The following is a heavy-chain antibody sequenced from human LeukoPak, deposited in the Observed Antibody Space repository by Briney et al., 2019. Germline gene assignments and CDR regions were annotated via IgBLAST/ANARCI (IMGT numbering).Heavy chain of an antibody. CDR2: INPNSGGT. CDR1: GYTFTGYY. V-gene: IGHV1-2*02. CDR3: AREIGSSYYYDSSGYHDSDY. D-gene: IGHD3-22*01. J-gene: IGHJ4*02. Sequence: ASVKVSCEASGYTFTGYYMHWVRQAPGQGLEWMGWINPNSGGTNYAQKFQGRVTMTRDTSISTAYMELSRLRSDDTAVYYCAREIGSSYYYDSSGYHDSDYWGQGTLVTVSS.